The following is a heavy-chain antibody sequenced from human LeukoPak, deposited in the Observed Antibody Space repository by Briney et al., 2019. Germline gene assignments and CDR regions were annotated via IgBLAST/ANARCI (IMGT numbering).Heavy chain of an antibody. D-gene: IGHD5-24*01. Sequence: PGESLKISCKGSGYSFTSYWIGWVRQMPGKGLEWMGIIYPGDSDTRYSPSFQGQVTISADKSISTAYLQWSSLKASDTAMYYCARRRSRCRDGYNCYAFDIWGQGTMVTVSS. V-gene: IGHV5-51*01. CDR3: ARRRSRCRDGYNCYAFDI. CDR1: GYSFTSYW. J-gene: IGHJ3*02. CDR2: IYPGDSDT.